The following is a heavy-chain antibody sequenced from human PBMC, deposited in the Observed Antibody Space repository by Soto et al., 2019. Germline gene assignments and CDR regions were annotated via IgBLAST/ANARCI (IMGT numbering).Heavy chain of an antibody. Sequence: ASVKVSCKASGYTFTSYAMHWVRQAPGQRLEWMGWINAGNGNTKYSQKFQGRVTITRDTSASTAYMELSSLRSEDTAVYYCARVLAVAGTYYYYGMDVWGQGTTVTVSS. CDR3: ARVLAVAGTYYYYGMDV. CDR1: GYTFTSYA. J-gene: IGHJ6*02. CDR2: INAGNGNT. V-gene: IGHV1-3*01. D-gene: IGHD6-19*01.